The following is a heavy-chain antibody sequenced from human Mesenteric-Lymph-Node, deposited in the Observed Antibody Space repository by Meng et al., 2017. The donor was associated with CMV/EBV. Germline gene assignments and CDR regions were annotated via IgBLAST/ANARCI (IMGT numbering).Heavy chain of an antibody. Sequence: GESLKISCAASGFTFSNYAIHWVRQSPGKGLEWVAVISYDGSNKDYADSVKGRFTISRDNSKNTLYLQMNSLGAEDTAVYYCARSLGYSAYPFDYWGQGTLVTVSS. CDR2: ISYDGSNK. J-gene: IGHJ4*02. CDR1: GFTFSNYA. CDR3: ARSLGYSAYPFDY. D-gene: IGHD3-16*01. V-gene: IGHV3-30*04.